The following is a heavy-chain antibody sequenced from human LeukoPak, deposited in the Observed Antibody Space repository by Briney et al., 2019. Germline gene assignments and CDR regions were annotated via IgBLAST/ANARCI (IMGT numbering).Heavy chain of an antibody. J-gene: IGHJ4*02. Sequence: GGSLRLSCAVSGFAFGSEAMSWVRQSPARGLEWVASISPGGGTTYYAESMKGRFTISRDNSKSTLYLEMNSLRVEDTAVYYCTKVRSGSSNWALRVFDYWGQGALVTVSS. D-gene: IGHD4-11*01. CDR2: ISPGGGTT. CDR3: TKVRSGSSNWALRVFDY. V-gene: IGHV3-23*01. CDR1: GFAFGSEA.